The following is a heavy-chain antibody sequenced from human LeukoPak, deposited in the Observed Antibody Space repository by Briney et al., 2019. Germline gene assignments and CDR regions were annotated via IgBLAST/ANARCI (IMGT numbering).Heavy chain of an antibody. J-gene: IGHJ4*02. V-gene: IGHV1-2*02. CDR3: AKSYYDSSGYYALGDY. CDR1: GYTFTSYY. Sequence: SVKVSCKTSGYTFTSYYMHWVRQAPGQGLEWMGWINPNSGGTNYAQKFQGRVTMTRDTSISTAYMELSRLRSDDTAVYYCAKSYYDSSGYYALGDYWGQGTLVTVSS. CDR2: INPNSGGT. D-gene: IGHD3-22*01.